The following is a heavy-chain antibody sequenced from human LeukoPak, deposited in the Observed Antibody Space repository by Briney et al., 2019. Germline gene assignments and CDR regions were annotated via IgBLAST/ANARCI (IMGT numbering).Heavy chain of an antibody. J-gene: IGHJ4*02. D-gene: IGHD6-6*01. CDR3: AREADSSSSDYFDY. Sequence: GRSLRLSCAASGFTLSNYEMNGGRQASEKGLEWVSCISGGGDTIYYADSVRGRFTISRDNAKNSLYLQLNSLRAEDTAVYYCAREADSSSSDYFDYWGQGTLVTVSS. V-gene: IGHV3-48*03. CDR2: ISGGGDTI. CDR1: GFTLSNYE.